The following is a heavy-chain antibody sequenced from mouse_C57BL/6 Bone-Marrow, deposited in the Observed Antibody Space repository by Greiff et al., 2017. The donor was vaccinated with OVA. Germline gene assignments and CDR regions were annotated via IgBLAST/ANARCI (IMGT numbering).Heavy chain of an antibody. CDR1: GFTFSSYA. J-gene: IGHJ3*01. CDR2: ISDGGSYT. V-gene: IGHV5-4*03. D-gene: IGHD3-3*01. Sequence: DVMLVESGGGLVKPGGSLKLSCAASGFTFSSYAMSWVRQTPEKRLGWVATISDGGSYTYYPDNVKGRFTISRDNAKNNLYLQMSHLKSEDTAMYYCAREKDSPFAYWGQGTLVTVSA. CDR3: AREKDSPFAY.